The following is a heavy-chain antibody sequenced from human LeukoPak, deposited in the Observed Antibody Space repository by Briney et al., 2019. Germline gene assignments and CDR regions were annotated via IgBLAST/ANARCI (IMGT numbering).Heavy chain of an antibody. CDR2: ISWNSGSI. V-gene: IGHV3-9*01. Sequence: GGSLRLSCAASGFTFDDYAMHWVRQAPGKGLEWVSGISWNSGSIGYADSVKGRFTISRDNAKNSLYLQMNSLRAEDTALYYCAKDQWLVPNYYDYWGQGTLVTVSS. CDR1: GFTFDDYA. CDR3: AKDQWLVPNYYDY. D-gene: IGHD6-19*01. J-gene: IGHJ4*02.